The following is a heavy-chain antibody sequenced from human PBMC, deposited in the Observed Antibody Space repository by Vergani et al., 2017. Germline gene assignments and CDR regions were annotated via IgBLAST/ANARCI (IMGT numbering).Heavy chain of an antibody. V-gene: IGHV4-59*01. CDR1: GGSISSYY. CDR3: ARFLGGYSYGWKGFDY. J-gene: IGHJ4*02. Sequence: QVQLQESGPGLVKPSETLSLTCTVSGGSISSYYWSWIRQPPGKGLEWIGYIYYSGSTNYNPSLKSRVTISVDTSKNQFSLKLSSVTAADTAVYYCARFLGGYSYGWKGFDYWGQGTLVTVSS. CDR2: IYYSGST. D-gene: IGHD5-18*01.